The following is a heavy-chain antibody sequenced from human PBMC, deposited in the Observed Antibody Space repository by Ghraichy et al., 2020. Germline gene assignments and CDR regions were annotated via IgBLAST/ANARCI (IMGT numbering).Heavy chain of an antibody. CDR2: ISAYNGNT. J-gene: IGHJ3*02. D-gene: IGHD3-22*01. CDR3: ARDYREYYDSSGPDAFDI. CDR1: GYTFTSYG. V-gene: IGHV1-18*01. Sequence: ASVKVSCKASGYTFTSYGISWVRQAPGQGLEWMGWISAYNGNTNYAQKLQGRVTMTTDTSTSTAYMELRSLRSDDTAVYYCARDYREYYDSSGPDAFDIWGQGTMVTVSS.